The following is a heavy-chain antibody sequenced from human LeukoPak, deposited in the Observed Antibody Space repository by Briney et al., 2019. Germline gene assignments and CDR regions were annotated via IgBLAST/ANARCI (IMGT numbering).Heavy chain of an antibody. CDR1: GGTFSSYA. J-gene: IGHJ4*02. Sequence: GASVKVSCKASGGTFSSYAISWVRQAPGQGLEWMGWISAYNGNTNYAQKLQGRVTMTTDTPTSTAYMELRSLRSDDTAVYYCAREMSSSWYESDYWGQGTLVTVSS. CDR3: AREMSSSWYESDY. CDR2: ISAYNGNT. V-gene: IGHV1-18*01. D-gene: IGHD6-13*01.